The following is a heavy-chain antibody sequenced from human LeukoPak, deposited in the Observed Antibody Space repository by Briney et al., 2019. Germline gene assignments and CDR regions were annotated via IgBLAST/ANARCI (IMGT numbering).Heavy chain of an antibody. Sequence: GGSLRLSCAASGFSFSSYSMNWVRQAPGKGLEWVSVIYSGGSTYYADSVKGRFTISRGNSKNTLYLQMNSLRAEDTAVYYCARRAGAYSHPYDYWGQGTLVTVSS. CDR3: ARRAGAYSHPYDY. CDR2: IYSGGST. J-gene: IGHJ4*02. D-gene: IGHD4/OR15-4a*01. V-gene: IGHV3-53*01. CDR1: GFSFSSYS.